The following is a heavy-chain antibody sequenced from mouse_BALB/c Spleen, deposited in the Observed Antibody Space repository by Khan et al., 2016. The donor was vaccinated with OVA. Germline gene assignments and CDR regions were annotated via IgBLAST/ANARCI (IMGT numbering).Heavy chain of an antibody. CDR2: ISSGDTT. V-gene: IGHV5-6-5*01. CDR1: GFTFSNYG. J-gene: IGHJ3*01. Sequence: EVMLVESGGGLVKPGGSLKLSCAASGFTFSNYGVSWVRPTPEKRLEWVASISSGDTTYYPDSVKGRFTISRDNARNILYLQMSSLRSEDTAMYYCARDYWFAYWGQGTLVTVSA. CDR3: ARDYWFAY.